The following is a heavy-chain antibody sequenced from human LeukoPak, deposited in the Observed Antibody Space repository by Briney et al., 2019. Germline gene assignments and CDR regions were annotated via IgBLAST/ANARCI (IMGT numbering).Heavy chain of an antibody. J-gene: IGHJ5*02. Sequence: SETLSLTCAVYGGSFSGYYWSWIRQPPGKGLEWIGEINHSGSTNHNPSLKSRVTISVDTSKNQFSLKLSSVTAADTAVYYCARAGVVVAATPTGWFDPWGQGTLVTVSS. D-gene: IGHD2-15*01. V-gene: IGHV4-34*01. CDR3: ARAGVVVAATPTGWFDP. CDR2: INHSGST. CDR1: GGSFSGYY.